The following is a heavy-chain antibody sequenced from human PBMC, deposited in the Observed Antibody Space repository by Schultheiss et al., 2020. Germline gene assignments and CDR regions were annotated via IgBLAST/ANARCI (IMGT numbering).Heavy chain of an antibody. V-gene: IGHV1-18*04. CDR1: GYTFTGYY. CDR2: ISAYNGNT. J-gene: IGHJ4*02. D-gene: IGHD1-26*01. Sequence: ASVKVSCKASGYTFTGYYMHWVRQAPGQGLEWMGWISAYNGNTNYAQKLQGRVTMTTDTSTSTAYMELRSLRSDDTAVYYCAKHPRISGSYFDYWGQGTLVTVSS. CDR3: AKHPRISGSYFDY.